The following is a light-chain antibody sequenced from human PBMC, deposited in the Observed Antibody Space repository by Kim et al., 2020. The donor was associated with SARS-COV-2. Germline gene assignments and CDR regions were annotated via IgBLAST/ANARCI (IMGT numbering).Light chain of an antibody. Sequence: SPGERATLSCRASQSVRSSLAWYQQKPGQAPRLLIYDASIRATGVPARFTGSGSGTEFTLTISILQSEDFAVYFCQQYYTWSALTFGGGTKVDIK. CDR1: QSVRSS. CDR2: DAS. CDR3: QQYYTWSALT. V-gene: IGKV3D-15*03. J-gene: IGKJ4*01.